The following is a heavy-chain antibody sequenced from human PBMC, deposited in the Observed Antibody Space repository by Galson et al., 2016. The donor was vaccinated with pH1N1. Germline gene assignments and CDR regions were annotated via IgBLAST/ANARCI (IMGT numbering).Heavy chain of an antibody. J-gene: IGHJ4*02. V-gene: IGHV1-2*02. CDR3: ARVGPTVTTYDS. Sequence: SVKVSCKASGYTFTDYYLHWVRQAPGQGLEWMGWMSTNSKDTNSAQTFQGRVTMTRDTSVTTAYMELSRLRSDDTAIYYCARVGPTVTTYDSWGQGTLVTVSS. D-gene: IGHD4-17*01. CDR2: MSTNSKDT. CDR1: GYTFTDYY.